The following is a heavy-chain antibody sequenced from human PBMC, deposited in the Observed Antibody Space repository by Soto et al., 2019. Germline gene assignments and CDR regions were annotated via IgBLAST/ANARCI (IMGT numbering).Heavy chain of an antibody. CDR3: AREEMATIPPWVPAAFDI. V-gene: IGHV3-33*01. D-gene: IGHD5-12*01. CDR1: RFTFTIYG. Sequence: QVQLVESGGGVVQPGRSLRLSCAASRFTFTIYGIHWVRQAPGKGLEWVAVIWYEGSNKYNADSVKGRFTISRDNSKNTLYLKMNSLRAEDTAVYYCAREEMATIPPWVPAAFDIWGQGTMVTVSS. J-gene: IGHJ3*02. CDR2: IWYEGSNK.